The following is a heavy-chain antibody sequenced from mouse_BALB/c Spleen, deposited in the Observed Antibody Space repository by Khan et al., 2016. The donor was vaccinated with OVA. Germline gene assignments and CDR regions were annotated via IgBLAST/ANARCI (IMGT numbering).Heavy chain of an antibody. Sequence: VQLQQSGPELVKPGASVKISCKASGYSFTGYFMNWVMQSHGKSLEWIGRINPHIGETFYNQKVEGKATLTVDEASSTAHMERRSLASEDSAVYFCAGTSGRVFDYWGHGPTLTVSS. CDR1: GYSFTGYF. V-gene: IGHV1-20*02. CDR3: AGTSGRVFDY. CDR2: INPHIGET. J-gene: IGHJ2*01.